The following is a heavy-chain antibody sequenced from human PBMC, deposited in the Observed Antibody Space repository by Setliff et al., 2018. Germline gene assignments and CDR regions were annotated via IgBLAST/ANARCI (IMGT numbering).Heavy chain of an antibody. Sequence: PRASVKVSCKASGYPFTSYGVNWVRQAPGQGLEWMGRIVTYNDDTYYPRKFQGRVTMTTDTSTSTAYMELRSLTSDDTAIYFCARGRGVASLSRRDSYFYMDVWGKGAAVTVSS. J-gene: IGHJ6*03. D-gene: IGHD5-12*01. CDR3: ARGRGVASLSRRDSYFYMDV. V-gene: IGHV1-18*04. CDR2: IVTYNDDT. CDR1: GYPFTSYG.